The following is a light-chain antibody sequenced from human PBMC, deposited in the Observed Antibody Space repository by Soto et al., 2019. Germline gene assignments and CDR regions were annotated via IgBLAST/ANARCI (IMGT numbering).Light chain of an antibody. CDR3: QQRNYWQVT. J-gene: IGKJ5*01. Sequence: EIVLTQSPCTLSLSPVERATLSCGASQSVSSYYLAWYQQKPGQAPRLLIYAASNRATGIPARFSGSGSGTDFTLTIRSLEPEDFAIYYCQQRNYWQVTFGQGHDWRL. V-gene: IGKV3D-11*02. CDR2: AAS. CDR1: QSVSSY.